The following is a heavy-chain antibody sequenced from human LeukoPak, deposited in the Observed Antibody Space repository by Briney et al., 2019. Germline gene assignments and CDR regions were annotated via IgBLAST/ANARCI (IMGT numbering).Heavy chain of an antibody. CDR1: GFTFSSYS. D-gene: IGHD5-18*01. CDR3: ARDSVFRGRKHVDTAMVTDY. J-gene: IGHJ4*02. V-gene: IGHV3-48*04. CDR2: ISSSGSTI. Sequence: QAGGSLRLSCAASGFTFSSYSMNWVRQAPGKGLEWVSYISSSGSTIYYADSVKGRFTISRDNAKNSLYLQMNSLRAEDTAVYYCARDSVFRGRKHVDTAMVTDYWGQGTLVTVSS.